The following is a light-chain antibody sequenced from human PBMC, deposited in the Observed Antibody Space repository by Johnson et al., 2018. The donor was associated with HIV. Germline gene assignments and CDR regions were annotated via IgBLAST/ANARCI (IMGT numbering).Light chain of an antibody. V-gene: IGLV1-51*02. Sequence: QSVLTQPPSVSVAPGQKVTISCSGSSSNIGNNYVSWYQQLPGTAPKLLIYENNMRPSGIPDRFSGSKSGTSATLGITGLQTGDEADYYCGTWDSSLSSYVFGTGTKVTVL. CDR3: GTWDSSLSSYV. J-gene: IGLJ1*01. CDR1: SSNIGNNY. CDR2: ENN.